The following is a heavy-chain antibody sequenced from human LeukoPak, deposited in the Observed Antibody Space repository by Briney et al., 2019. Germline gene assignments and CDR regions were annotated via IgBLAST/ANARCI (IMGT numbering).Heavy chain of an antibody. CDR2: LYYSGST. J-gene: IGHJ4*03. V-gene: IGHV4-59*11. CDR1: GGFFTSHY. CDR3: ARGEGERYYVNYFDY. D-gene: IGHD1-26*01. Sequence: PSETLSLTCTVSGGFFTSHYWSWFRQPPGKGLEWIAYLYYSGSTNYHPSLKSRATMSIDTSKNQFSLNLGSVTAADTAVYYCARGEGERYYVNYFDYWGHGILVTVSS.